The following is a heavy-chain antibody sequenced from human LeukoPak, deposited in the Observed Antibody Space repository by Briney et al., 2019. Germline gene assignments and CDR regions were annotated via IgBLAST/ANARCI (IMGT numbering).Heavy chain of an antibody. V-gene: IGHV1-18*01. CDR1: GYTFTSYG. CDR2: ISAYNGNT. J-gene: IGHJ6*02. D-gene: IGHD3-22*01. CDR3: ARDLAYDSSGYYNYYYGMDV. Sequence: ASVKVSCKASGYTFTSYGISWVRQAPGQGLEWMGWISAYNGNTNYAQKLQGRVTMTTDTSTSTAYMELRSLRSDDTAVYYCARDLAYDSSGYYNYYYGMDVWGQGATVTVSS.